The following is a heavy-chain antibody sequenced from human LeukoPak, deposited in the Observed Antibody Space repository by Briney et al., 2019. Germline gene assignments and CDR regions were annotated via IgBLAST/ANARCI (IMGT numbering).Heavy chain of an antibody. D-gene: IGHD6-13*01. V-gene: IGHV1-69*13. CDR1: GGTFSSYA. CDR2: IIPIFGTA. CDR3: ARDDEQQLQYYYYYGMDV. J-gene: IGHJ6*02. Sequence: ASVKVSCKASGGTFSSYAISWVRQAPGQGLEWMGGIIPIFGTANYAQKFQGRVTITADESTSTAYMELSSLRSEDTAVYYCARDDEQQLQYYYYYGMDVWGQGTTVTVSS.